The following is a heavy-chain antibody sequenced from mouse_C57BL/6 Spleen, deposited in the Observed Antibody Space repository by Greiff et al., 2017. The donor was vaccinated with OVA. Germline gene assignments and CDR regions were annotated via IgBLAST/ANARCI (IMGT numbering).Heavy chain of an antibody. J-gene: IGHJ4*01. CDR3: TLYGAMDY. V-gene: IGHV14-4*01. D-gene: IGHD1-1*02. Sequence: VQLQQSGAELVRPGASVKLSCTASGFNIKDDYMHWVKQRPEQGLEWIGWIDPENGDTEYASKFQGKATITADTSSNTAYLQLSSLTSEDTAVYYCTLYGAMDYWGQGTSVTVSS. CDR2: IDPENGDT. CDR1: GFNIKDDY.